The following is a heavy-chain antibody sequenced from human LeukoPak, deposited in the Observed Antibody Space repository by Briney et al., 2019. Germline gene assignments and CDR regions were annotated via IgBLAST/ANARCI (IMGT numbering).Heavy chain of an antibody. CDR1: GFTVSSNY. V-gene: IGHV3-48*01. CDR3: AKDPRYSSGWPFDY. CDR2: ISSSSSTI. Sequence: GGSLRLSCAASGFTVSSNYMSWVRQAPGKGLEWVSYISSSSSTIYYADSVKGRFTISRDNAKNSLYLQLNSLRAEDTAVFYCAKDPRYSSGWPFDYWGQGTLVTVSS. J-gene: IGHJ4*02. D-gene: IGHD6-19*01.